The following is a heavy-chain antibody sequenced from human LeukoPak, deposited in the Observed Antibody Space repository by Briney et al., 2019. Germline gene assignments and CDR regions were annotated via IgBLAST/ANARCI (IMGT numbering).Heavy chain of an antibody. V-gene: IGHV1-2*02. D-gene: IGHD6-6*01. CDR1: GYTFTDYY. Sequence: ASVKVSCKASGYTFTDYYIHWVRQAPGQGLEWMGWIDPDSGGPNYAQKFQGRVTMTRDTSISTAHMELSRLRSDDTAVYYCARYYSSSSGWFDPWGQGTLVTVSS. J-gene: IGHJ5*02. CDR2: IDPDSGGP. CDR3: ARYYSSSSGWFDP.